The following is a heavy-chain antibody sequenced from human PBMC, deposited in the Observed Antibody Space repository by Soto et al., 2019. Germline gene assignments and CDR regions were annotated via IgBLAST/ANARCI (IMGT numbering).Heavy chain of an antibody. D-gene: IGHD6-19*01. CDR2: IYYSGST. J-gene: IGHJ3*02. Sequence: PSETLSLTCTVSGGSISSSSYYWGWIRQPPGKGLEWIGSIYYSGSTYYNPSLKSRVTISVDTSKNQFSLKLSSVTAADTAVYYCARWVAVAGTTKAFDIWGQGTMVTVSS. CDR1: GGSISSSSYY. CDR3: ARWVAVAGTTKAFDI. V-gene: IGHV4-39*01.